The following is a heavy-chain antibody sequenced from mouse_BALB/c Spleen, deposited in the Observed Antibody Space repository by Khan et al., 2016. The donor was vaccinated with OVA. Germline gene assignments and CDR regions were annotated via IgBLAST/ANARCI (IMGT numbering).Heavy chain of an antibody. CDR3: ASGGRFAY. Sequence: QVQLKESGAELVRPGVSVKISCKGSGYTFTDYAMHWVKQSHAKSLEWIGVISTYYDDADYNQRFQGKASMTVDRSSSTAYLELDRLTSEDSAIYCSASGGRFAYWGQGTLVTVSA. V-gene: IGHV1S137*01. J-gene: IGHJ3*01. CDR2: ISTYYDDA. D-gene: IGHD1-1*02. CDR1: GYTFTDYA.